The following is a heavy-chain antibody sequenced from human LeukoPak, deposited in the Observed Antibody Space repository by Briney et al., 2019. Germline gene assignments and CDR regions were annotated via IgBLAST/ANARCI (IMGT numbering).Heavy chain of an antibody. CDR2: ISSSGGST. CDR1: GFTFSSYA. Sequence: GGSLRLSCAASGFTFSSYAMSWVRQAPGKGLEWVSAISSSGGSTYYADSVRGRFTISRDNSKNTLYLQMNSLRAEDTAVYCCAKNIGGVDYWGQGTLVTVSS. D-gene: IGHD4-23*01. V-gene: IGHV3-23*01. CDR3: AKNIGGVDY. J-gene: IGHJ4*02.